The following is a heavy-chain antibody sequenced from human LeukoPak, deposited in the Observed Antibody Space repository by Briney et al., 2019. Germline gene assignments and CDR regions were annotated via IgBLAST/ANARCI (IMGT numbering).Heavy chain of an antibody. Sequence: SETLSLTCTVSGGSISSGGYYWSWLRQHPGKGLEWIGYIYYSGSTYYNPSLKSRVTISVDTSKNQFSLKLSSVTAADTAVYYCARTITFYYYYMDVWGKGTTVTVSS. CDR3: ARTITFYYYYMDV. V-gene: IGHV4-31*03. J-gene: IGHJ6*03. D-gene: IGHD3-16*01. CDR2: IYYSGST. CDR1: GGSISSGGYY.